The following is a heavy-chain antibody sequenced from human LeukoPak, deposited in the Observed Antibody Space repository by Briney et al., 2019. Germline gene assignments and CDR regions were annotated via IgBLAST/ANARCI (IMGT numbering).Heavy chain of an antibody. V-gene: IGHV3-23*01. D-gene: IGHD6-19*01. CDR2: IRGSDGST. J-gene: IGHJ4*02. CDR1: GYSFTSYW. Sequence: GESLKISCKGSGYSFTSYWIGWVRQAPGKGLEWVSAIRGSDGSTFYADSVKGRFTISRDISKNTLHLQMNSLRAEDTAVYYCAKLTSGWFEDYWGLGTLVTVSS. CDR3: AKLTSGWFEDY.